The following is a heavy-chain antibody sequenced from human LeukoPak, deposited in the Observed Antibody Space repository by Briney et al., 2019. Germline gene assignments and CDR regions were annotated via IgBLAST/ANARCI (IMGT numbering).Heavy chain of an antibody. CDR1: GFTFRGYW. J-gene: IGHJ4*02. V-gene: IGHV3-48*04. Sequence: GGSLRLSCAASGFTFRGYWMSWVRQAPGKGLEWVSYISSSSSTIYYADSVKGRFTISRDNAKNSLYLQMNSLRAEDTAIYYCARDHEKYWGQGTLVTVSS. CDR3: ARDHEKY. CDR2: ISSSSSTI.